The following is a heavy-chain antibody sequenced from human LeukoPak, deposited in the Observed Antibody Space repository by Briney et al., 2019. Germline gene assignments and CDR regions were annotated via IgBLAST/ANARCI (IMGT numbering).Heavy chain of an antibody. CDR1: GGSISSSSYY. J-gene: IGHJ4*02. D-gene: IGHD6-19*01. CDR3: ARGDSSGWPFDY. V-gene: IGHV4-39*01. CDR2: IYYSGST. Sequence: PSETLSLTCTVSGGSISSSSYYWGWIRQPPGKGLEWIGSIYYSGSTYYNPSLKSRVTISVDTSKNQFSLELSSVTAADTAVYYCARGDSSGWPFDYWGQGTLVTVSS.